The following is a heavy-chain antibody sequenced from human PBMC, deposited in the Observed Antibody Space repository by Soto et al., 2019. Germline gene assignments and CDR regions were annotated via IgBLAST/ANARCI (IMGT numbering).Heavy chain of an antibody. Sequence: GGSLRLSCAASGFTFSSYGMHWVRQAPGKGLEWVAVISYDGRNKYYADSVKGRFTISRDNSKNTLYLQMSSLGAEDTAVYYCAKDSNVLRYFDWSLRYYYYSGMDVWGQGTTVTVSS. CDR3: AKDSNVLRYFDWSLRYYYYSGMDV. J-gene: IGHJ6*02. V-gene: IGHV3-30*18. CDR2: ISYDGRNK. CDR1: GFTFSSYG. D-gene: IGHD3-9*01.